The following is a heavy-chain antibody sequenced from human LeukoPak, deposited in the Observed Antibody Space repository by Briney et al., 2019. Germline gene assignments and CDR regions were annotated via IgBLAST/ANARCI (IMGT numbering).Heavy chain of an antibody. D-gene: IGHD6-19*01. CDR2: ISGSGGST. V-gene: IGHV3-23*01. CDR3: AKDHFSSGLGY. Sequence: GGSLRLSCAASGFTFSSYAMSWVRQAPGKGLEWVSAISGSGGSTYYADSVKGRFTISRDNSKNTLYLQMNSLRAEDAAVYYCAKDHFSSGLGYWGQGTLVTVSS. CDR1: GFTFSSYA. J-gene: IGHJ4*02.